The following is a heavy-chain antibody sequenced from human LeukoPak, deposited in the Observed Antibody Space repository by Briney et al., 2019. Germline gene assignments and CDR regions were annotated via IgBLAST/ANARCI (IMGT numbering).Heavy chain of an antibody. Sequence: GGSLRLSCAASGFTVSSNYMSWVRQAPGKGLEWVSVIYSGGSTYYADSVKGRFTISRDNSKNTLYLQMNSLRAEDTAVYYCASSDVPPYGGNSAIDYGGKETLVTVPS. CDR3: ASSDVPPYGGNSAIDY. D-gene: IGHD4-23*01. CDR1: GFTVSSNY. J-gene: IGHJ4*02. V-gene: IGHV3-53*01. CDR2: IYSGGST.